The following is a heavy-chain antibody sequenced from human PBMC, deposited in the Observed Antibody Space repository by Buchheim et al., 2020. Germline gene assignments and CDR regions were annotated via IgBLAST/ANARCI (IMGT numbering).Heavy chain of an antibody. V-gene: IGHV3-30*18. Sequence: VQLVESGGGLVQPGGSLRLSCAASGFTFCNYGMHWVRQAPGKGLEWVAIISDDGSNKYYAGSVKGRFTISRDNSKNTLYLQMNSLRGEDTAVYYCAKDIGSGWYYGMNVWGQGTT. D-gene: IGHD6-19*01. CDR2: ISDDGSNK. CDR3: AKDIGSGWYYGMNV. CDR1: GFTFCNYG. J-gene: IGHJ6*02.